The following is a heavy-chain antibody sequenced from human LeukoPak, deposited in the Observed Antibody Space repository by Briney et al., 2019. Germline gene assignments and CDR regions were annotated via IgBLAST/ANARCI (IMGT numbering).Heavy chain of an antibody. CDR3: ARGFLYNWNDYGSFDY. CDR1: GGSISSSSYY. J-gene: IGHJ4*02. V-gene: IGHV4-39*07. D-gene: IGHD1-20*01. Sequence: PSETLSLTCTVSGGSISSSSYYWGWIRQPPGKGLEWIGSIYYSGSTYYNPSLKSRVTISVDTSKNQFSLKLSSVTAADTAVYYCARGFLYNWNDYGSFDYWGQGTLVTVSS. CDR2: IYYSGST.